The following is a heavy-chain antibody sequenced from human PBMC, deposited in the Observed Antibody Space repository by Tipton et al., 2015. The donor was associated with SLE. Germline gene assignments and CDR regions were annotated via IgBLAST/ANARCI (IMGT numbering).Heavy chain of an antibody. CDR1: GGSFSGYY. CDR2: IYYSGST. J-gene: IGHJ2*01. D-gene: IGHD6-19*01. CDR3: ARASGWYLGWYFDL. V-gene: IGHV4-59*01. Sequence: TLSLTCAVYGGSFSGYYWSWIRQPPGKGLEWIGYIYYSGSTYYNPSLKSRVTISVDTSKNQFSLKLSSVTAADTAVYYCARASGWYLGWYFDLWGRGTLVTVSS.